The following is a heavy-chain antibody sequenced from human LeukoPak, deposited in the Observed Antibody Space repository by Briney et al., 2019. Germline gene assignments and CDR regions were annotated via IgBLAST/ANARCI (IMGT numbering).Heavy chain of an antibody. CDR1: GFTFSSYS. CDR2: ISSSSSTI. Sequence: PGGSLRLSCAASGFTFSSYSMNWVRQAPGKGLGWVSYISSSSSTIYYADSVKGRFTISRDNAKNSLYLQMNSLRAEDTAVYYCATGNLGVSFDPWGQGTLVTVSS. J-gene: IGHJ5*02. CDR3: ATGNLGVSFDP. D-gene: IGHD2-8*01. V-gene: IGHV3-48*01.